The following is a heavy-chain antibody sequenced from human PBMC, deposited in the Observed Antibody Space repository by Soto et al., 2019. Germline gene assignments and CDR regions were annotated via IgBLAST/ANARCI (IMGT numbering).Heavy chain of an antibody. J-gene: IGHJ4*02. CDR3: ARAAQYYYDSSGELDY. CDR1: GCSISSGGYY. CDR2: IYYSGST. Sequence: TSETLSLTCTVSGCSISSGGYYWSWIRQHPGKGLEWIGYIYYSGSTYYNPSLKSRVTISVDTSKNQFSLKLSSVTAADTAVYYCARAAQYYYDSSGELDYWGQGTLVTVSS. V-gene: IGHV4-31*03. D-gene: IGHD3-22*01.